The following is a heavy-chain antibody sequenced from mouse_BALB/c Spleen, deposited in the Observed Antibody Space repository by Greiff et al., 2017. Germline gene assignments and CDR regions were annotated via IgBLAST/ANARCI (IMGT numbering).Heavy chain of an antibody. CDR2: IFPGTGTT. V-gene: IGHV1S132*01. Sequence: QVQLQQSGAELVKPGASVKLSCKTSGYTFTSYWIQWVKQRPGQGLGWIGEIFPGTGTTYYNEKFKGEATLTIDTSSSTAYMQLSSLTSEDSAVYFCAKSTMITTRAMDYWGQGTSVTVSS. D-gene: IGHD2-4*01. CDR3: AKSTMITTRAMDY. CDR1: GYTFTSYW. J-gene: IGHJ4*01.